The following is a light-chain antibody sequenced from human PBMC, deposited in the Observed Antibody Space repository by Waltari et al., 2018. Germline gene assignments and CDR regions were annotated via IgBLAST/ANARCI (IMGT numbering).Light chain of an antibody. J-gene: IGKJ1*01. V-gene: IGKV1-5*03. CDR3: QQYSNYPWT. CDR1: QIISGW. CDR2: KAS. Sequence: DIQMTQSPSTLSASVGDRVTITCRASQIISGWLAWYQQQPGKAPKLLIHKASVLESGVTARFSGSGSGSGIEFTLTIGSLQPDDFATYHCQQYSNYPWTFGQGTRVEIK.